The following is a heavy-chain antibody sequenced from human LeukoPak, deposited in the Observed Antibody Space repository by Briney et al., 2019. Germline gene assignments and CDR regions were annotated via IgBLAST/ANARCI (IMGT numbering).Heavy chain of an antibody. D-gene: IGHD3-22*01. CDR2: ISSSGSTI. CDR3: ARGPLWDYYDSSGPFDY. V-gene: IGHV3-48*03. J-gene: IGHJ4*02. CDR1: GLTFSSYE. Sequence: GGSLRLSCAASGLTFSSYEMNWVRQAPGKGLEWVSYISSSGSTIYYADSVKGRFTISRDNAKNSLYLQMNSLRAEDTAVYYCARGPLWDYYDSSGPFDYWGQGTLVTVSS.